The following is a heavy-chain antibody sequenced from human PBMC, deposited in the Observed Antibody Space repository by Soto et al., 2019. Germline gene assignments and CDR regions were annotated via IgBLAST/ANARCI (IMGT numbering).Heavy chain of an antibody. D-gene: IGHD3-3*01. CDR2: INHSGST. CDR3: ARGGRVRYGMDV. J-gene: IGHJ6*02. Sequence: LSENLSPTCAVYGGSFSGDYWSWIRQPPGKGLEWIGEINHSGSTNYNPSLKSRVTISVDTSKNQFSLKLSSVTAADTAVYYCARGGRVRYGMDVWGQGTTVTVSS. V-gene: IGHV4-34*01. CDR1: GGSFSGDY.